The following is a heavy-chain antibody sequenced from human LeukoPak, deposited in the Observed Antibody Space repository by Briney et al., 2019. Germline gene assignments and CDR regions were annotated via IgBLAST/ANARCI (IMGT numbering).Heavy chain of an antibody. CDR3: ARQGRTTSPGYNREFDY. CDR2: IYPGDSNT. D-gene: IGHD1-14*01. CDR1: GCSFTTYW. V-gene: IGHV5-51*01. Sequence: GESLKISCKGSGCSFTTYWIAWVRQMPGKGLEWMGIIYPGDSNTIYRPSFQGQVTMSADRSISTAYLQWRSLKASDTAMYYCARQGRTTSPGYNREFDYWGQGTLVTVSS. J-gene: IGHJ4*02.